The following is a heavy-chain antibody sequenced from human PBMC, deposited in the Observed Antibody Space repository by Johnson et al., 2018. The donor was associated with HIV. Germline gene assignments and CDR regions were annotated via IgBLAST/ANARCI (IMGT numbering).Heavy chain of an antibody. CDR3: VKGMDSSSWYAFDI. V-gene: IGHV3-23*04. CDR1: GFTFSSYW. CDR2: ISGSGGST. Sequence: VQLVESGGGLVQPGGSLRLSCAASGFTFSSYWMSWVRQGPGKGLEWVAAISGSGGSTYYADSVKGRFTISRDNSKNTLYLQMNSLRAEDTAIYYCVKGMDSSSWYAFDIWGQGTMVTVSS. D-gene: IGHD6-13*01. J-gene: IGHJ3*02.